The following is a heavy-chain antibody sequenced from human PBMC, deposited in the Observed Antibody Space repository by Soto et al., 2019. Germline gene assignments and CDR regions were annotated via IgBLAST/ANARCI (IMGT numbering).Heavy chain of an antibody. D-gene: IGHD6-19*01. J-gene: IGHJ3*02. CDR3: ARDISVADAFDI. CDR2: IYYCGST. Sequence: TSVTLSLTSTVSGGSISGYSGSWIRQPPGKGLEWIGYIYYCGSTNYHTSLKSRVTISVDTSKNRFSLRLSSVTAADTAVYYCARDISVADAFDIWGQGTMVTVSS. V-gene: IGHV4-59*12. CDR1: GGSISGYS.